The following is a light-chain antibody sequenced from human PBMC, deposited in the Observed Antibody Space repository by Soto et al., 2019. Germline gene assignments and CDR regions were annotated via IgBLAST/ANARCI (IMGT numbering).Light chain of an antibody. CDR1: RTINTY. J-gene: IGKJ5*01. CDR3: QQTYSPLPIT. Sequence: DFQMTQSPSSLSASIGDRVTITCRASRTINTYLNWYQQRSGKAPNLLIYAASNLQSGVPSRFSGSGSGTDFTLTNSNLQPEDFATYYCQQTYSPLPITFGQGTRLEIK. V-gene: IGKV1-39*01. CDR2: AAS.